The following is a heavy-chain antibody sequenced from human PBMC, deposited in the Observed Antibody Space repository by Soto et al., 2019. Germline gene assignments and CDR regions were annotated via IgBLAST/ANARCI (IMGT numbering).Heavy chain of an antibody. CDR2: INAGNGNT. CDR1: GYTFTSYA. CDR3: ARDEAFYDILTGYQL. J-gene: IGHJ4*02. D-gene: IGHD3-9*01. V-gene: IGHV1-3*01. Sequence: ASVKVSCKASGYTFTSYAMHWVRQAPGQRLEWMGWINAGNGNTKYSQKFQGRVTITRDTSASTAYMELSSLRSEDTAVYYCARDEAFYDILTGYQLWGQGTLDTVSS.